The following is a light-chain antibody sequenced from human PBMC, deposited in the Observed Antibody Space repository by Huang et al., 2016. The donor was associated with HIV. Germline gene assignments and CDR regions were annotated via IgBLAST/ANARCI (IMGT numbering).Light chain of an antibody. Sequence: EIVLTQSPATLSVSPGQRATLSCRASQSVGSDLAWYQQNPGQPPRLLIYGASSRATGIPVRVTGNGSGTDFTLTINILQSEDFALYYCQQYKEWPPLTFGGGTKVDVK. J-gene: IGKJ4*01. CDR1: QSVGSD. V-gene: IGKV3-15*01. CDR2: GAS. CDR3: QQYKEWPPLT.